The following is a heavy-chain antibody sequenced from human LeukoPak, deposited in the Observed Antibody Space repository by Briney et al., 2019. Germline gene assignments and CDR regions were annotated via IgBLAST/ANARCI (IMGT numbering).Heavy chain of an antibody. CDR1: GGSISSSSYY. J-gene: IGHJ5*02. CDR3: ARLTGTTSGFDP. D-gene: IGHD1-7*01. V-gene: IGHV4-61*05. Sequence: SETLSLTCTVSGGSISSSSYYWGWIRQPPGKGLEWIGYIYYSGSTNYNPSLKSRVTISVDTSKNQFSLKLSSVTAADTAVYYCARLTGTTSGFDPWGQGTLVTVSS. CDR2: IYYSGST.